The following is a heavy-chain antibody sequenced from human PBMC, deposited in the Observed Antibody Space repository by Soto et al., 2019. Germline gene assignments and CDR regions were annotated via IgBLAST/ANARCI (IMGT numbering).Heavy chain of an antibody. D-gene: IGHD2-2*01. V-gene: IGHV4-31*03. CDR2: IYYSGST. CDR3: ARSLGYCSSTSCYGNWFDP. Sequence: SETLSLTCTVSGGSISRGGYYWSWIRQHPGKGLEWIGYIYYSGSTYYNPSLKSRVTISVDTSKNQFSLKLSSVTAADTAVYYCARSLGYCSSTSCYGNWFDPWGQGTLVTVSS. CDR1: GGSISRGGYY. J-gene: IGHJ5*02.